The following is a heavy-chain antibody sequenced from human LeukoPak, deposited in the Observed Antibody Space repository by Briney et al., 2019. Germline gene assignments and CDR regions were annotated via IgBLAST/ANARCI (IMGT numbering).Heavy chain of an antibody. J-gene: IGHJ4*02. CDR3: ARGDIVVVVAAKKFDY. D-gene: IGHD2-15*01. CDR1: GFTFSSYS. V-gene: IGHV3-48*02. CDR2: ISSSSSTI. Sequence: GGSLRLSCAASGFTFSSYSMNWVRQAPGKGLEWVSYISSSSSTIYYADSVKGRFTISRDNAKNSLYLQMNSLRDEDTAAYYCARGDIVVVVAAKKFDYWGQGTLVTDSS.